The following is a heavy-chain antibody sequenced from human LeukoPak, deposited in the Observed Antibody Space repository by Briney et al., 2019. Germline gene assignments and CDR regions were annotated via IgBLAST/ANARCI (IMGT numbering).Heavy chain of an antibody. CDR3: ARAHYPGRDYYWYFDL. CDR1: GGSISNYY. CDR2: IYTSGST. V-gene: IGHV4-4*07. J-gene: IGHJ2*01. Sequence: SETLSLTCTVSGGSISNYYWSWIRQPAGKGLEWIGRIYTSGSTNYNPSLRSRVTMSVDTSKNQFSLNLSSVTTAVTAVYYCARAHYPGRDYYWYFDLGGRGTLVTVSS. D-gene: IGHD5-24*01.